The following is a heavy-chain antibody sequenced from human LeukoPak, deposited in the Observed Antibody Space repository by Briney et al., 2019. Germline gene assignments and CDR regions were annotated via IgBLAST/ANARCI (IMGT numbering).Heavy chain of an antibody. Sequence: GGSLRLSCAASGFTFSSYWMHWVRQAPGKGLVWVSRINSDGSRTSYADSVKGRFTISRDSAKNTLYLQMNSLRAEDTAVYYCARGRYFDWLLANWFDPWGQGTLVTVSS. V-gene: IGHV3-74*01. D-gene: IGHD3-9*01. CDR1: GFTFSSYW. CDR2: INSDGSRT. CDR3: ARGRYFDWLLANWFDP. J-gene: IGHJ5*02.